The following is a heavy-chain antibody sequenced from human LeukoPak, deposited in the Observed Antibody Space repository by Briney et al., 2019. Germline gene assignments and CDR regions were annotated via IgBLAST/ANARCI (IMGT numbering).Heavy chain of an antibody. CDR3: ARDRITVAGPETFDY. V-gene: IGHV1-46*01. Sequence: ASVKVSCTASGYTFTSYYMHWVRQAPGQGLEWMGIINPSGGSTSYAQKFQGRVTMTRDTSTGTVYMELSSLRSEDTAVYYCARDRITVAGPETFDYWGQGTLVTVSS. J-gene: IGHJ4*02. CDR2: INPSGGST. CDR1: GYTFTSYY. D-gene: IGHD6-19*01.